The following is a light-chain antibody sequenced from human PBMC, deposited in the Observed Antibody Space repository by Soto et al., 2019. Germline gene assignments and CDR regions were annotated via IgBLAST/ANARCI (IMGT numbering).Light chain of an antibody. V-gene: IGLV2-14*01. CDR1: SSDVGGYNS. J-gene: IGLJ1*01. Sequence: QSALTQPASVCWSPGHSIAIACTGTSSDVGGYNSVSWYQQHPGKAPKLVIYEVANRPSGISNRFSGSKSGNTASLTISGLQAEDEADYYCSSYTSTSTRVFGTGTKAPS. CDR3: SSYTSTSTRV. CDR2: EVA.